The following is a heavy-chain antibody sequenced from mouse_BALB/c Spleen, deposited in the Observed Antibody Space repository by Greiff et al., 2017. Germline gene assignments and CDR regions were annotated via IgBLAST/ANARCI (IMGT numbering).Heavy chain of an antibody. Sequence: EVKLMESGPGLVKPSQSLSLTCTVTGYSITSDYAWNWIRQFPGNKLEWMGYISYSGSTSYNPSLKSRISITRDTSKNQFFLQLNSVTTEDTATYYCARRGIYYGNYVDYWGQGTTLTVSS. V-gene: IGHV3-2*02. CDR3: ARRGIYYGNYVDY. J-gene: IGHJ2*01. CDR1: GYSITSDYA. D-gene: IGHD2-1*01. CDR2: ISYSGST.